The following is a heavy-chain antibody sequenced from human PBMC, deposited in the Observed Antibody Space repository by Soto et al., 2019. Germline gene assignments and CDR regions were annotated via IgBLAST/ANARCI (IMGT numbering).Heavy chain of an antibody. J-gene: IGHJ4*02. V-gene: IGHV4-30-2*01. D-gene: IGHD4-4*01. CDR2: IYHSGST. CDR3: ARVRYSDNWHGLIDF. CDR1: GGSISSGAFS. Sequence: ASEILSLTCTVSGGSISSGAFSWSWIRQPPGRGLEWIGYIYHSGSTYYIQSLRSRVAISMDRAKNQFSLDLSSGTAEDTAVYFCARVRYSDNWHGLIDFWGLGTLVTVS.